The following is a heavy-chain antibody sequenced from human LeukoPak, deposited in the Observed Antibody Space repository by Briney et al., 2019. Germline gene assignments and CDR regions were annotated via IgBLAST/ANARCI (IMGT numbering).Heavy chain of an antibody. Sequence: GGSLRLSCAASGFTFSSYGMHWVRQAPGKGLEWVAFIRYDGSNKYYADSVKGRFTISRDTSKNTLYLQMNSLRAEDTAVYYCAKAGAIYCSSTSCYTGFDYWGQGTLVTVSS. V-gene: IGHV3-30*02. CDR2: IRYDGSNK. D-gene: IGHD2-2*02. J-gene: IGHJ4*02. CDR1: GFTFSSYG. CDR3: AKAGAIYCSSTSCYTGFDY.